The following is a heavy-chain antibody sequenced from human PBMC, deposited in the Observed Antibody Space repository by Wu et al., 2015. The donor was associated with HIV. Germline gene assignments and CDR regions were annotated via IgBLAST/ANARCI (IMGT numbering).Heavy chain of an antibody. D-gene: IGHD2-15*01. Sequence: QLIQSGAEVKESGASVKVSCKTSGYTFTNYAITWVRQAPGQGLEWMGWVSTFDSNTNYAQKFQGRVTMTTDTSTNTAYMELRSLRSDDTAVYYCATWKVVADSLRLDYWGQGTXSPS. J-gene: IGHJ4*03. CDR1: GYTFTNYA. CDR3: ATWKVVADSLRLDY. CDR2: VSTFDSNT. V-gene: IGHV1-18*01.